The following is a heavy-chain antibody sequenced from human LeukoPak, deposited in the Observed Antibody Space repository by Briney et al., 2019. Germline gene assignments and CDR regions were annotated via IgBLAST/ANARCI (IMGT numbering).Heavy chain of an antibody. J-gene: IGHJ3*02. Sequence: GGSLRLSCAASGFTFSSYSMNWVRQAPGKGLEWVSSISSSSSYIYYADSVKGRFTISRDNAKNSLYPQMNSLRAGDTAVYYCARDSGSDAFDIWGQGTMVTVSS. D-gene: IGHD5-12*01. CDR2: ISSSSSYI. CDR1: GFTFSSYS. CDR3: ARDSGSDAFDI. V-gene: IGHV3-21*01.